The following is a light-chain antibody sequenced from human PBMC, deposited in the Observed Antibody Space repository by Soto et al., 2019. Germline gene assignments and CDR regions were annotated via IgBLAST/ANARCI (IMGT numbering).Light chain of an antibody. Sequence: DIQMTHPPSSLSASVGARVTTTCRAGQSISSYLNWYQQKPGKAPKLLIFAATILQSGVPSRFSGGESGTDFTLTISSLQPEDFATYYCQQSYSTLYSFGQGTKLENK. V-gene: IGKV1-39*01. J-gene: IGKJ2*03. CDR1: QSISSY. CDR3: QQSYSTLYS. CDR2: AAT.